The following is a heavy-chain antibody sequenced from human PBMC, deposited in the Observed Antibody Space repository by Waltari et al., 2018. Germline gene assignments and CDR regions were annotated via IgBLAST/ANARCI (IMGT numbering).Heavy chain of an antibody. CDR2: INHSGST. CDR3: ARGVRFLEWLPPGKGLDP. Sequence: QVQLQQWGAGLLKPSETLSLTCAVYGGSFSGYYWSWIRQPPGKGLEWIGEINHSGSTNYNPSLKSRVTISVDTSKNQFSLKLSSVTAADTAVYYCARGVRFLEWLPPGKGLDPWGQGTLVTVSS. CDR1: GGSFSGYY. V-gene: IGHV4-34*01. D-gene: IGHD3-3*01. J-gene: IGHJ5*02.